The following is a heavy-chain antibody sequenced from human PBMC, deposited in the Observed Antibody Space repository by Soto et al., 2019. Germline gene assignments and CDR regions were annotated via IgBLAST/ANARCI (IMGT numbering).Heavy chain of an antibody. CDR3: ARGHDSSGDDAFDI. CDR1: GYTFTSYD. V-gene: IGHV1-8*01. Sequence: QVQLVQSGAEVKKPGASVKVSCKASGYTFTSYDINWVRQATGQGLAWMGWMNPNSGNTGYAQKFQGRFTITRNTSISTAYMELSSLRSEDTAVYYGARGHDSSGDDAFDIWGQGTMVTVSS. J-gene: IGHJ3*02. D-gene: IGHD3-22*01. CDR2: MNPNSGNT.